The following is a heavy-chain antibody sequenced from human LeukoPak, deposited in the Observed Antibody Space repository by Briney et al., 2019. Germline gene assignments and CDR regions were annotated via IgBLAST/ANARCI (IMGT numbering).Heavy chain of an antibody. CDR1: GFTFSNYA. J-gene: IGHJ4*02. CDR2: IGGSGGST. Sequence: PGGSLRLSCAVSGFTFSNYAMNWVRQAPGKGLEWVSTIGGSGGSTYYADSVKGRFTISRDNSKNTLYLQMNSLRAGDTAVYYCARKAGYYYGSGDYWGQGTLVTVSS. V-gene: IGHV3-23*01. D-gene: IGHD3-10*01. CDR3: ARKAGYYYGSGDY.